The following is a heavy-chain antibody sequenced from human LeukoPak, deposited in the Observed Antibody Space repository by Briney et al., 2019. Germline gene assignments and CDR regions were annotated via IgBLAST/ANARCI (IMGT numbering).Heavy chain of an antibody. CDR2: TNYRVKCYN. CDR1: GDSVSSNSVA. Sequence: SQTLSLTCAISGDSVSSNSVAWNWIRQSQSRGLKWRVRTNYRVKCYNDYAESVKGRIAINPDTSKNQFSLQLNSVTPEDTAVYYCARAEGRSPLFDYWGQGTLVTVSS. J-gene: IGHJ4*02. D-gene: IGHD6-13*01. CDR3: ARAEGRSPLFDY. V-gene: IGHV6-1*01.